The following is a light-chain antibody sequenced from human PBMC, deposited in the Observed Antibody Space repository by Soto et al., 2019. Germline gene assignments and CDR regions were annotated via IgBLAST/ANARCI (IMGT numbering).Light chain of an antibody. J-gene: IGKJ2*01. Sequence: EIVMTQSPATLSVSPGERATLSCRASQSVSSNLAWYQQKPGQAPRLLIYGASTSATGIPARFSGSGSGTQFTLTISSLQSEDFAVYYCQQDNNWPYTFGQGTKREI. CDR2: GAS. CDR1: QSVSSN. V-gene: IGKV3-15*01. CDR3: QQDNNWPYT.